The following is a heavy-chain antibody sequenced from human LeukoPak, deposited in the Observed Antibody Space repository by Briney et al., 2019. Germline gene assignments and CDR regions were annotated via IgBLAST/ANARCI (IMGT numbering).Heavy chain of an antibody. CDR3: ATIKRGNIYGYFDF. V-gene: IGHV4-59*11. CDR2: MLDTVTT. Sequence: SETLSLTCTVSGGSMNSHYWSWFRQPPGKGLEWIGYMLDTVTTKDNPSLKSRFTLSADTSKNQFSLRLTSVTAADTAVYYCATIKRGNIYGYFDFWGQGILVTVSS. D-gene: IGHD5-18*01. CDR1: GGSMNSHY. J-gene: IGHJ4*02.